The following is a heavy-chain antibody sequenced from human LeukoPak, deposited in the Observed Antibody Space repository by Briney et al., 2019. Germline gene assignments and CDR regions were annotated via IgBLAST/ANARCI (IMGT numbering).Heavy chain of an antibody. J-gene: IGHJ4*02. D-gene: IGHD5-18*01. CDR1: GGSFSNYY. Sequence: SETLSLTCAVYGGSFSNYYWTWIRQPPGKGLEWIGEINHGGSPNYSPSLKSRVTISVDTSKSQFSLKLSSVTAADTAVYYCARGTAMVLRNSYYFDSWGQGTLVTVSS. V-gene: IGHV4-34*01. CDR2: INHGGSP. CDR3: ARGTAMVLRNSYYFDS.